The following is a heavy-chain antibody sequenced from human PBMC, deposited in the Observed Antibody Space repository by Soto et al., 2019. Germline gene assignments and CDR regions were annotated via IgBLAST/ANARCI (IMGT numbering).Heavy chain of an antibody. CDR1: GFTFTKAW. J-gene: IGHJ5*02. Sequence: PGGSLRLSCAASGFTFTKAWMSWVRQAPGKGLEWVGRVKANEAGGTTDYAAPVRGRFTISRDDSKNTVYLHMNSLKTEDTANYYCTYFGAAWWWFDPWGQGXLVTVYS. D-gene: IGHD3-16*01. CDR3: TYFGAAWWWFDP. V-gene: IGHV3-15*01. CDR2: VKANEAGGTT.